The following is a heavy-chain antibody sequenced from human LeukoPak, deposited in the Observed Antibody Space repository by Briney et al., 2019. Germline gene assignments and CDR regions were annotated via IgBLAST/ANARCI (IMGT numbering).Heavy chain of an antibody. J-gene: IGHJ3*02. Sequence: PGGSLRLSCAASGFTFSSYSMNWVRQAPGKGLEWVSSISSSSSYIYYADSVKGRCTISRDNAKNPLYLQMNSLRAEDTAVYYCARPLSGSHSAFDIWGQGTMVTVSS. CDR2: ISSSSSYI. D-gene: IGHD3-10*01. CDR1: GFTFSSYS. CDR3: ARPLSGSHSAFDI. V-gene: IGHV3-21*01.